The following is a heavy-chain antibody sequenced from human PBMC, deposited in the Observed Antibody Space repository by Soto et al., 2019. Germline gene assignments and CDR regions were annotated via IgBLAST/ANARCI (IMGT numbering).Heavy chain of an antibody. V-gene: IGHV4-34*01. J-gene: IGHJ3*02. CDR3: ARVKLAAAGTLDAFDI. CDR2: IYHSGST. CDR1: GGSFSGYY. Sequence: SETLSLTCAVYGGSFSGYYWSWVRQPPGKGLEWIGEIYHSGSTNYNPSLKSRVTISVDKSKNQFSLKLSSVTAADTAVYYCARVKLAAAGTLDAFDIWGQGTMVTVSS. D-gene: IGHD6-13*01.